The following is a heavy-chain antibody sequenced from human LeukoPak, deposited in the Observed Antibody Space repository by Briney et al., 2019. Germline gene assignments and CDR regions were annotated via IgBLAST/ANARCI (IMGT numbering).Heavy chain of an antibody. J-gene: IGHJ4*02. CDR3: ARGSGGYRY. D-gene: IGHD2-8*02. CDR2: IYYRGST. Sequence: SETLSLTCIVSGGSINSSSYHWAWFRQPPGKGLEWIGSIYYRGSTYYNPSLKSRVTISIDTPKNHFSLKLTSVTAADTAVYYCARGSGGYRYWGQGTLVTVSS. CDR1: GGSINSSSYH. V-gene: IGHV4-39*07.